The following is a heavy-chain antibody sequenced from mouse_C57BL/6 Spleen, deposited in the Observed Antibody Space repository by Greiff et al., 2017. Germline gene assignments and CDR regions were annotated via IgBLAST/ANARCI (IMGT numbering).Heavy chain of an antibody. CDR1: GYNFTSYW. J-gene: IGHJ3*01. CDR2: IHPNSGST. Sequence: QVQLQQPGAELVKPGASVTLSCKASGYNFTSYWMHWVKQRPGQGLEWIGMIHPNSGSTNYNEKFQGKATLTVDKSSSTAYMQLSSLTSEDSAVYYCGGNYGFAYWGQGTLVTVSA. V-gene: IGHV1-64*01. CDR3: GGNYGFAY. D-gene: IGHD2-1*01.